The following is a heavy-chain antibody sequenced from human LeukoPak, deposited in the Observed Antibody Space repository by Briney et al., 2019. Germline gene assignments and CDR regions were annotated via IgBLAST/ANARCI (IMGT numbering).Heavy chain of an antibody. D-gene: IGHD6-25*01. V-gene: IGHV3-74*01. CDR1: RFTFSSYW. CDR3: VTSGWIYYFDY. Sequence: PGGSLRLSCAASRFTFSSYWMHWGRHAPGRGLVWVSRINTDGGTTGYADSVKGRFTISRDNAKNTLYLQMDSLRAEDTAVYYCVTSGWIYYFDYWGQGTLVTVSS. CDR2: INTDGGTT. J-gene: IGHJ4*02.